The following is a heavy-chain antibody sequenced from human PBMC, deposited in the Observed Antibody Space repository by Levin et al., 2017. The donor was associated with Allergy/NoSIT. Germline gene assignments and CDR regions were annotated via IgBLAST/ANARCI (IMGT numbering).Heavy chain of an antibody. CDR1: GFTFSDYY. Sequence: PGGSLRLSCAASGFTFSDYYMSWIRQAPGKGLEWVSYISSSGSTIYYADSVKGRFTISRDNAKNSLYLQMNSLRAEDTAVYYCARGIHDYVWGSYRVSAFDIWGQGTMVTVSS. V-gene: IGHV3-11*01. D-gene: IGHD3-16*02. J-gene: IGHJ3*02. CDR3: ARGIHDYVWGSYRVSAFDI. CDR2: ISSSGSTI.